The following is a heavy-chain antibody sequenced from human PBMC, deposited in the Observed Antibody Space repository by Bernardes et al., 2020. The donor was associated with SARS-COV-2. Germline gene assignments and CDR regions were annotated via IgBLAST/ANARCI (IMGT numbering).Heavy chain of an antibody. J-gene: IGHJ3*02. CDR2: IRSKAYGGTT. CDR3: TRVKSTYYYGSGMDI. V-gene: IGHV3-49*03. Sequence: GGSLRLSCTASGFTFGVYAMSWFRQAPGKGLEWVGFIRSKAYGGTTEYAASVKGRFTISRDDSKSIAYLQMNSLKTEDTAVYYCTRVKSTYYYGSGMDIWGQGTMVTVSS. CDR1: GFTFGVYA. D-gene: IGHD3-10*01.